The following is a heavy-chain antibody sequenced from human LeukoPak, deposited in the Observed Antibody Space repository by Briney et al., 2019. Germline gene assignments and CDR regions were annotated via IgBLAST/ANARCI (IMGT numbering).Heavy chain of an antibody. J-gene: IGHJ4*02. CDR2: IKQDGSEK. Sequence: GGSLRLSCAASGFTFSSYWMSWVRQASGKGLEWVANIKQDGSEKYYVDSVKGRFTISKDNSKNSLYLQMNSLRAEDTAVYFCAREKYYYDKSGYYYWGQGTLVTVSS. V-gene: IGHV3-7*01. CDR1: GFTFSSYW. CDR3: AREKYYYDKSGYYY. D-gene: IGHD3-22*01.